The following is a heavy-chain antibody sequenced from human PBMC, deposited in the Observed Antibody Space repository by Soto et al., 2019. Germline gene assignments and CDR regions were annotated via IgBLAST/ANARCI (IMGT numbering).Heavy chain of an antibody. V-gene: IGHV1-46*01. Sequence: ASVKVSCKASGYTFTSYYMHWVRQAPGQGLEWMGIINPSGGSTSYAQKFQGRVTMTRDTSTSTVYMELSSLRSEDTAVYYCARDKSSGQWLLYYFDYWGQGTLVTSPQ. CDR1: GYTFTSYY. CDR3: ARDKSSGQWLLYYFDY. D-gene: IGHD6-19*01. J-gene: IGHJ4*02. CDR2: INPSGGST.